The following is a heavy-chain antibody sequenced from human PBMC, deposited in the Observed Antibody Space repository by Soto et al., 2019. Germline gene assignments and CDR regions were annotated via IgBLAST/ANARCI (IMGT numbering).Heavy chain of an antibody. CDR3: ARHLGNGGKNPWAIHDAFDI. Sequence: PGESLKISCKGSGYSFTSYWIGWVRQMPGKGLEWMGIIYPGDSDTRYSPSFQGQVTISTDKSIGTAYLQWSSLKASDTAMYYCARHLGNGGKNPWAIHDAFDIWGQGTMVTVSS. CDR1: GYSFTSYW. J-gene: IGHJ3*02. D-gene: IGHD2-8*01. CDR2: IYPGDSDT. V-gene: IGHV5-51*01.